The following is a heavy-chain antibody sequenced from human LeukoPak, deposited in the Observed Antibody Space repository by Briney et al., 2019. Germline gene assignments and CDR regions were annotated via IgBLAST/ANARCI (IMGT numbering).Heavy chain of an antibody. D-gene: IGHD4-23*01. J-gene: IGHJ4*02. CDR2: ITSNGGTT. Sequence: GGSLRLSCAASGFTFSRYGMVWVRQAPGKGLEYVSGITSNGGTTYYGNSVKGRFTISRDNSKDTLYLQMGSLRTEDMAVYYCAIVRRWASDYWGQGTLVTVAS. V-gene: IGHV3-64*01. CDR3: AIVRRWASDY. CDR1: GFTFSRYG.